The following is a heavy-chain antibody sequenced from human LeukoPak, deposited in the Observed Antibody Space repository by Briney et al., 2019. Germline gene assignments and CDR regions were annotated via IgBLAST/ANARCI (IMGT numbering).Heavy chain of an antibody. CDR3: TRGGGAFCGGDCYRNFDY. V-gene: IGHV3-66*02. Sequence: GGSLRLSCAASGFTVSSNFMSWVRQAPGKGLEWVSVIYRGGSEYYADSVKGRFIISRDNSKNTLHLQMNSLRADDTAVYYCTRGGGAFCGGDCYRNFDYWGQGALVTVSS. CDR1: GFTVSSNF. CDR2: IYRGGSE. J-gene: IGHJ4*02. D-gene: IGHD2-21*02.